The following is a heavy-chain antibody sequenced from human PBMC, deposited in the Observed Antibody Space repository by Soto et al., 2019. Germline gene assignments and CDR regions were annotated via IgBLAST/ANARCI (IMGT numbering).Heavy chain of an antibody. CDR1: GYIFTSYG. CDR3: ARGRYGDY. CDR2: ISAHNGKT. J-gene: IGHJ4*02. V-gene: IGHV1-18*01. Sequence: QAHLVQSGPEVKKPGASVKVSCKGSGYIFTSYGIAWVRQAPGQGLEWMGWISAHNGKTEYAQKFQGRVTVTRDTSPSTASRELRSLRSDDTALYYCARGRYGDYWGQGALVTVSS. D-gene: IGHD4-17*01.